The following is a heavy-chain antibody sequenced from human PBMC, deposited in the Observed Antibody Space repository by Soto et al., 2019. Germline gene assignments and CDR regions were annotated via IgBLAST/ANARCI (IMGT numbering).Heavy chain of an antibody. CDR2: IYHSGTT. V-gene: IGHV4-4*02. Sequence: QVQLQESGPGLVKPSGTLSLTCAVSGGSISSSNWWSWVRQPPGKGLEWIGEIYHSGTTNYNRSLETRVTILVNKSKNKFSLKLCSVTAADTAVYYCASVRGGYYYAMDVWGQGTTVTVSS. CDR1: GGSISSSNW. J-gene: IGHJ6*02. CDR3: ASVRGGYYYAMDV. D-gene: IGHD3-10*02.